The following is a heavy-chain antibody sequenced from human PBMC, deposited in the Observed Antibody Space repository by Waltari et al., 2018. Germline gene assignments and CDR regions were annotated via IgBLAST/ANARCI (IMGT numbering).Heavy chain of an antibody. V-gene: IGHV1-2*02. CDR2: SNPNSGGT. Sequence: QVQLVQSGAEVKKPGASVKVSCRASGYTFTGYYLPWVRQAPGQGLEWMGWSNPNSGGTNYAQKFQGRVTMTRDTSISTAYMELSRLRSDDTAVYYCARARGSNYLRAFDIWGQGTMVTVSS. CDR3: ARARGSNYLRAFDI. D-gene: IGHD4-4*01. J-gene: IGHJ3*02. CDR1: GYTFTGYY.